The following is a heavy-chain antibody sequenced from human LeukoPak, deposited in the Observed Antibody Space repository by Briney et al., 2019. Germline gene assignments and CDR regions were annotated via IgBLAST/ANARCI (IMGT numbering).Heavy chain of an antibody. D-gene: IGHD6-19*01. V-gene: IGHV4-4*07. CDR1: GGSISSYY. J-gene: IGHJ6*03. Sequence: SSETLSLTCTVSGGSISSYYWSWIRQPAGKGLEWIGRNYISGSTNYNPSLKSRVTISVDTSKNQFSLKLSSVTAADTAVYYCASPTQKSDSSGWGYYMDVWGKGTTVTVSS. CDR2: NYISGST. CDR3: ASPTQKSDSSGWGYYMDV.